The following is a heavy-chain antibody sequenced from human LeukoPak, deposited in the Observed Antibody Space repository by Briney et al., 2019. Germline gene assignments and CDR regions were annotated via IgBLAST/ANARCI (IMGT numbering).Heavy chain of an antibody. V-gene: IGHV3-23*01. CDR1: GFAFNTYA. CDR2: ISNGGSST. J-gene: IGHJ4*02. D-gene: IGHD6-6*01. CDR3: AKREYSSSSRAYYFDY. Sequence: PGGSLRLSCAASGFAFNTYAMTWVRQAPGKGLEWVSGISNGGSSTYYADSVKGRFTISRDNSKNTLYLQMNSLRVEDTAVYYCAKREYSSSSRAYYFDYWGQGTLVTISS.